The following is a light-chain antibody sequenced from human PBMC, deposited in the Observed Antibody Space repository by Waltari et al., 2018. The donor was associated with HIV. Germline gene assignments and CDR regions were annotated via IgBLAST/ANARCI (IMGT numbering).Light chain of an antibody. V-gene: IGLV4-69*01. Sequence: QLLLTQSPSASASLGASVRLTCTLRNGHSDYAITWHQQQPEKGPRFLMRLNSDGSHNKGDGISDRFSGSSSGAERYLTISSLQAEDEGDYHCQTWGAGIQVFGGGTKLTVL. J-gene: IGLJ2*01. CDR1: NGHSDYA. CDR3: QTWGAGIQV. CDR2: LNSDGSH.